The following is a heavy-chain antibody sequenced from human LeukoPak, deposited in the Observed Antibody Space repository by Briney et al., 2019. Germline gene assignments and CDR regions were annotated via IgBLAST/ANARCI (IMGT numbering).Heavy chain of an antibody. CDR2: IFHSGST. J-gene: IGHJ4*02. CDR3: ARSPTKRVPEDY. V-gene: IGHV4-4*02. CDR1: SGSIFSSNW. Sequence: SETLSLTCAVSSGSIFSSNWWSWLRQPPGKGLEWIGQIFHSGSTSYSPSLKSRVTISVDKSKNQFSLRLTSVTAADTAVYYCARSPTKRVPEDYWGQGTLVTVSS. D-gene: IGHD2-2*01.